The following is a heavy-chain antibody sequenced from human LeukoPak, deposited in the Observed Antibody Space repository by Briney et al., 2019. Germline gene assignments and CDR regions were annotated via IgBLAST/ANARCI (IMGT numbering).Heavy chain of an antibody. D-gene: IGHD4-17*01. Sequence: PSETLSLTCTVSGGPISSSSYYWGWIRQPPGKGLEWIGSIYYSGSTYYNPSLNSRVTISVDTSKNQFSLKLSSVTAADTAVYYCASTVTTVDYWGQGTLVTVSS. CDR2: IYYSGST. V-gene: IGHV4-39*07. CDR1: GGPISSSSYY. CDR3: ASTVTTVDY. J-gene: IGHJ4*02.